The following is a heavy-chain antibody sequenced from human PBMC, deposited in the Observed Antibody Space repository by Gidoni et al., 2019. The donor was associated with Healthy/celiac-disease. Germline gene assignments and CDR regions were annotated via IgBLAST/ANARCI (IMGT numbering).Heavy chain of an antibody. CDR2: IYYSGST. Sequence: KPSETLSLTCTVPGGSISSSSYYWGWIRQPPGKGLEWIGSIYYSGSTYYNPSLKSRVTISVDTSKNQFSLKLSSVTAADTAVYYCACFDWLSVDYWGQGTLVTVSS. J-gene: IGHJ4*02. D-gene: IGHD3-9*01. V-gene: IGHV4-39*01. CDR1: GGSISSSSYY. CDR3: ACFDWLSVDY.